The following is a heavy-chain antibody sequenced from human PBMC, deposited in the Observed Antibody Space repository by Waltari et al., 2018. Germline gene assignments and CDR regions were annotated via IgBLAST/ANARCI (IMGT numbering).Heavy chain of an antibody. Sequence: VQLVESGGGLVQPGGSLRLSCAASGFTFSSYWMSWVRQAPGKGLEWIGEINHSGSTNYNPSLKSRVTISVDTSKNQFSLKLSSVTAADTAVYYCARGPWGYYYYGMDVWGQGTTVTVSS. D-gene: IGHD1-26*01. CDR1: GFTFSSYW. V-gene: IGHV4-34*01. CDR3: ARGPWGYYYYGMDV. CDR2: INHSGST. J-gene: IGHJ6*02.